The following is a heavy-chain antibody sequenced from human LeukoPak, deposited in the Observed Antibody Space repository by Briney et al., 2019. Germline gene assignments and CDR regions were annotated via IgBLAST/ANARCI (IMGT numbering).Heavy chain of an antibody. V-gene: IGHV3-23*01. CDR1: EFIISNYW. D-gene: IGHD3-10*01. J-gene: IGHJ4*02. CDR2: ISGSGGST. CDR3: AKADELTY. Sequence: GGSLRLSCAASEFIISNYWMSWVRQAPGKGLEWVSVISGSGGSTYYADSVKGRFTISRDNSKNTLYLQMHTLRAEDTAVYYCAKADELTYWGQGTLVTVSS.